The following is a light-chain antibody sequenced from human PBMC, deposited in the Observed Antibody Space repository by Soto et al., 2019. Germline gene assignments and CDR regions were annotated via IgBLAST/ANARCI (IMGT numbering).Light chain of an antibody. CDR2: SIN. Sequence: QSMVTQPPSASGTPGQRVTISCSGSSSNIGSNFVSWYQRLPGTAPKLLIYSINQRPSGVTDRFSVSKSGTSASLAISGLQAEDEADYFCASWDDSLNGPVFGGGTKLTVL. V-gene: IGLV1-44*01. J-gene: IGLJ3*02. CDR1: SSNIGSNF. CDR3: ASWDDSLNGPV.